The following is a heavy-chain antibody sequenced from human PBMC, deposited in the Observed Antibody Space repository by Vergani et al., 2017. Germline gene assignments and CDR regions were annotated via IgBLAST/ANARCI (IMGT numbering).Heavy chain of an antibody. CDR3: ARDVADYSNSDYYYYYGMDV. CDR1: GGTFSSYA. V-gene: IGHV1-69*18. Sequence: QVQLVQSGAEVKKPGSSVKVSCKASGGTFSSYAISWVRQAPGQGLEWMGRIIPIFGTANYAQKFQRRVTITADESTSTAYMELSSLRSEDTAVYYCARDVADYSNSDYYYYYGMDVWGQGTTVTVSS. CDR2: IIPIFGTA. J-gene: IGHJ6*02. D-gene: IGHD4-11*01.